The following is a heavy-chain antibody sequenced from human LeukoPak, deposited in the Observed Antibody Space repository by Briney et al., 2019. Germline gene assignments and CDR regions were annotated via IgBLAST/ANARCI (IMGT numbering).Heavy chain of an antibody. J-gene: IGHJ4*02. CDR3: ARAHRIAAAGRGPLNY. D-gene: IGHD6-13*01. Sequence: GASVKVSCKASGYTFTSYAMHWVRQAPGQRLEWMGWINAGNGNTKYSQKFQGRVTITRDTSASTAYMELSSLRSEDTAVYYCARAHRIAAAGRGPLNYWGQGTLVTVSS. CDR1: GYTFTSYA. V-gene: IGHV1-3*01. CDR2: INAGNGNT.